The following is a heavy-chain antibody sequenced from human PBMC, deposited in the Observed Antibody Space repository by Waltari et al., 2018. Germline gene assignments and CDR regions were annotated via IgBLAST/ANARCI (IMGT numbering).Heavy chain of an antibody. CDR3: ARQSMGYCSGGSCYGWFDP. Sequence: QVQLVQSGAEVKKPGSSVKVSCKASGGTFSSYAISWVRQAPGQGLEWMGGIIPILGIANDAQKFQGRVTITADESTSTAYMELSSLRSEDTAVYYCARQSMGYCSGGSCYGWFDPWGQGTLVTVSS. D-gene: IGHD2-15*01. CDR1: GGTFSSYA. J-gene: IGHJ5*02. CDR2: IIPILGIA. V-gene: IGHV1-69*04.